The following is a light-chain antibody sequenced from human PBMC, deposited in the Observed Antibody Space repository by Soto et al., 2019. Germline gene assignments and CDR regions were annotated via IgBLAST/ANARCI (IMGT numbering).Light chain of an antibody. CDR2: EVS. J-gene: IGLJ2*01. V-gene: IGLV2-14*01. CDR1: SSDVGNYNY. Sequence: QSALTQPASVSGSPGQSITISCTGTSSDVGNYNYVSWYQQHPGKAPKLTIYEVSNRPSGVSNRFSGSKSGNTASLTVFGLQAEDEADYYCSSYTRSSTRVFGGGTKLTVL. CDR3: SSYTRSSTRV.